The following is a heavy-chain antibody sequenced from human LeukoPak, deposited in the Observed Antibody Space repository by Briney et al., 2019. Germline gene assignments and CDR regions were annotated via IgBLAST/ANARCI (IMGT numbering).Heavy chain of an antibody. D-gene: IGHD5-18*01. CDR3: ARASDRYSSESP. CDR1: GGTFSSYA. J-gene: IGHJ5*02. Sequence: SVKVSCKASGGTFSSYAISWARQAPGQGLEWMGGIIPIFGTANYAQKFQGRVTITADESTSTAYMELSSLRSEDTAVYYCARASDRYSSESPWGQGTLVTVSS. CDR2: IIPIFGTA. V-gene: IGHV1-69*01.